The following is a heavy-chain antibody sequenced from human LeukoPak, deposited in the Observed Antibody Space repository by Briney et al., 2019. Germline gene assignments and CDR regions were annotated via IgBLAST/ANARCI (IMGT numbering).Heavy chain of an antibody. CDR3: ARELMDTAMVTGFGY. Sequence: SVKVSCKASGGTFSSYAISWVRQAPGQGLEWMGRIIPIFGIANYAQKFQGRVTITADKSTSTAYMELSSLRSEDTAVYYCARELMDTAMVTGFGYWGQGTLVTVST. CDR2: IIPIFGIA. J-gene: IGHJ4*02. D-gene: IGHD5-18*01. V-gene: IGHV1-69*04. CDR1: GGTFSSYA.